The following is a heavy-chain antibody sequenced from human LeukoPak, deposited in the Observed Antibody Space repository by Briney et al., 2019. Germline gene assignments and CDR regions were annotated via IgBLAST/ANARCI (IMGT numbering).Heavy chain of an antibody. CDR3: ARDRYSSSYENYYFEY. V-gene: IGHV1-46*01. CDR1: VYTFTRYY. J-gene: IGHJ4*02. Sequence: ASVTVSCKASVYTFTRYYMHWVRQAPGQGLEWMGIINPSGGSTSYAQKFEGRVTMTRDTSTSTVYMELSSLRSEDTAVYYCARDRYSSSYENYYFEYWGQGTLVTVSS. D-gene: IGHD6-6*01. CDR2: INPSGGST.